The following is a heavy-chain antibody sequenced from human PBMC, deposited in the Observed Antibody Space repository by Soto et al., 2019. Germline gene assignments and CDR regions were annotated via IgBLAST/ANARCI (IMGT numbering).Heavy chain of an antibody. CDR3: ARDDEGGSYCDLGY. CDR1: GFTFTTYA. D-gene: IGHD3-10*01. Sequence: PGGSLRLSCAASGFTFTTYAMSWVRQAPGKGLEWISGVGGSGSTTYYADSVKGRFTISRDNSKNTLYLQMNSLRTEDTAIYYCARDDEGGSYCDLGYWGQGT. CDR2: VGGSGSTT. J-gene: IGHJ4*02. V-gene: IGHV3-23*01.